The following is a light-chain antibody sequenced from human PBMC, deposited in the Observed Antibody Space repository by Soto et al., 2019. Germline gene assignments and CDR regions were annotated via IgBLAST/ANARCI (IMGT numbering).Light chain of an antibody. J-gene: IGLJ1*01. CDR2: DVT. Sequence: QSVLTQPRSVSGSPGQSVTISCTGTSSDVGGYNFVSWYQQYPGKAPKLIIYDVTKGPSGVPDRFSGSKSGNTASLTISGLQTDDEADYYCCSYAGSYTHVFGTGTKHRP. CDR1: SSDVGGYNF. CDR3: CSYAGSYTHV. V-gene: IGLV2-11*01.